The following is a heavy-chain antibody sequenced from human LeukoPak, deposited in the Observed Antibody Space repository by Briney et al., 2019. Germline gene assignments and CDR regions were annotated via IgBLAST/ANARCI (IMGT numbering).Heavy chain of an antibody. D-gene: IGHD4-17*01. CDR3: AAMTTVTMYSYFFDS. J-gene: IGHJ4*02. V-gene: IGHV4-59*01. CDR2: IYYSGST. Sequence: SETLSLTCTVSGGSISSYYWSWIRQPPGKGLEWIGYIYYSGSTNYNPSLKSRVTISVDTSKNQFSLKLSSVTAADTAIYYCAAMTTVTMYSYFFDSWGQGTLLTVSS. CDR1: GGSISSYY.